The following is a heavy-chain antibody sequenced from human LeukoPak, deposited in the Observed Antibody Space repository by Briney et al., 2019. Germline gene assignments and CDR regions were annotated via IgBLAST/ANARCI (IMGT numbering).Heavy chain of an antibody. CDR1: GYTFTSYD. V-gene: IGHV1-8*03. D-gene: IGHD6-13*01. CDR2: MNPNSGNT. Sequence: GASVKVSCKASGYTFTSYDINWVRQATGQGLEWMGWMNPNSGNTGYAQKFQGRVTITRNTSISTAYMELSSLRSEDTAVYYCARGRPSYSSSWYNWFDPWGQGTLVTVSS. CDR3: ARGRPSYSSSWYNWFDP. J-gene: IGHJ5*02.